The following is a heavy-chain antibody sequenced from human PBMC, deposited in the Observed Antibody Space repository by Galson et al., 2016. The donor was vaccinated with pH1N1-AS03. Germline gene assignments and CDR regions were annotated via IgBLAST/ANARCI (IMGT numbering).Heavy chain of an antibody. J-gene: IGHJ4*02. V-gene: IGHV3-48*03. CDR3: TRDGTDTCFDFDF. CDR2: ITGVGVT. Sequence: SLRLSCAASGFAFRSHSMNWVRQAPGKGLEWISYITGVGVTMYGDSVRGRFVLSRDNAKNSVSLQMNSLRAEDTAIYYCTRDGTDTCFDFDFWGQGTLVTVSS. D-gene: IGHD2-21*01. CDR1: GFAFRSHS.